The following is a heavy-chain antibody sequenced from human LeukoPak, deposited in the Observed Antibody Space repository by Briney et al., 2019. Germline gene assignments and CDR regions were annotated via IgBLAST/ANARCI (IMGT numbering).Heavy chain of an antibody. D-gene: IGHD6-13*01. V-gene: IGHV1-18*01. Sequence: ASVKVSCKASGYTFTNYGISWVRPAPGQGLEWMGWISAYNGNTNYAQTHQGRVTMTTDTTTSTAYMAPRSLRSDDTAVYYCAREGQQLVDYWGQGTLVTVSS. J-gene: IGHJ4*02. CDR2: ISAYNGNT. CDR1: GYTFTNYG. CDR3: AREGQQLVDY.